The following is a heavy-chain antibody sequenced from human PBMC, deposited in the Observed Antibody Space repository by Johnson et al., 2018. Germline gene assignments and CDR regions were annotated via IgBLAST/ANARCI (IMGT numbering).Heavy chain of an antibody. J-gene: IGHJ3*02. V-gene: IGHV4-59*01. CDR3: ARGRSVPDAFDS. Sequence: QVQLQESGPGLVKPSETLSLTCTVSGGSISSNYWSWIRQPPGKGLEWIGYIYYSGSTNYNPSLKSRVTISVDTSKNQFSLKLSSVTAADTAVYYWARGRSVPDAFDSWGQGTMVTVSS. CDR2: IYYSGST. D-gene: IGHD3-3*01. CDR1: GGSISSNY.